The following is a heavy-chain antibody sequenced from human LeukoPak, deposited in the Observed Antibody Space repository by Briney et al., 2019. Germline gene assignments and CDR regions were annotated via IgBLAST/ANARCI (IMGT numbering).Heavy chain of an antibody. D-gene: IGHD2-15*01. CDR1: VCTFSQYC. CDR2: IKQDGSKM. Sequence: PGGSLRLSCAASVCTFSQYCMHWVRQAPGQGLEWVANIKQDGSKMYYLDSVEGRFTISRDNAKNSVYLQMNSLVVEDTAVYFWAREVYCCGHVGYGFNYMDFWGEGTMVTVSS. J-gene: IGHJ6*03. V-gene: IGHV3-7*01. CDR3: AREVYCCGHVGYGFNYMDF.